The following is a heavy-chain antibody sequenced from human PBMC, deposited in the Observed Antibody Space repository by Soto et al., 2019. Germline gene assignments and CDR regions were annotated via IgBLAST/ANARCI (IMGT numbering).Heavy chain of an antibody. V-gene: IGHV4-59*08. J-gene: IGHJ4*02. CDR2: IYYSVST. CDR1: GGSISSYY. CDR3: GRQEHSSGWYLKGTEYY. D-gene: IGHD6-19*01. Sequence: QVQLQESGPGLVKPSETLSLTCTVSGGSISSYYWSWIRQPPGKGLEWIGYIYYSVSTNYNPSLMTRATISVATHKNQSSLMQSPVSAADRARYYWGRQEHSSGWYLKGTEYYWGQGTLATVS.